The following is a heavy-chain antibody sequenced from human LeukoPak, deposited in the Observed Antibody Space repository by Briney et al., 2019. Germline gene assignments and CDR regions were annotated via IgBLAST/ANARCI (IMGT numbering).Heavy chain of an antibody. CDR2: INPSGGST. Sequence: RAASVKVSCKASGYTFTSYYMHWVRQAPGQGLEWMGIINPSGGSTSYAQKFQGRVTMTRDTSTSTVYMELSSLRSEDTAVYYCARERLVGYYYHGMDVWGQGTTVTISS. D-gene: IGHD6-19*01. CDR3: ARERLVGYYYHGMDV. V-gene: IGHV1-46*01. J-gene: IGHJ6*02. CDR1: GYTFTSYY.